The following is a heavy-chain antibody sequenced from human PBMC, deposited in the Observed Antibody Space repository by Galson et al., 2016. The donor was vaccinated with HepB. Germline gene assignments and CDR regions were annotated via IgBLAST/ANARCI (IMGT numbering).Heavy chain of an antibody. CDR1: GYSFTDYA. CDR3: ATDRTAPATGGWFDP. V-gene: IGHV1-3*01. D-gene: IGHD6-13*01. J-gene: IGHJ5*02. Sequence: SVKVSCKASGYSFTDYAMQWVRQAPGLRFEWLGWINAGKGNSDYSPKFRDRVTITTDTSASTAYMELSSLTSEDTAVYYRATDRTAPATGGWFDPWGQGTLVTVSS. CDR2: INAGKGNS.